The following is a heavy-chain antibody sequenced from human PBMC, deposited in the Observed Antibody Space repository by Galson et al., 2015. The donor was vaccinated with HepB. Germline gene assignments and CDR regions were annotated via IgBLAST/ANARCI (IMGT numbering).Heavy chain of an antibody. J-gene: IGHJ4*02. CDR3: ARDPTGQPGFDS. D-gene: IGHD1-14*01. CDR2: ITADGSRT. V-gene: IGHV3-74*01. CDR1: GFTFYTYW. Sequence: SLRLSCAASGFTFYTYWMHWVRQAPGKGLVWVSRITADGSRTRYADSVKGRFTISRDNAKNTLYLQLNSLRVEDTAVYYCARDPTGQPGFDSWGQGTLVTDSS.